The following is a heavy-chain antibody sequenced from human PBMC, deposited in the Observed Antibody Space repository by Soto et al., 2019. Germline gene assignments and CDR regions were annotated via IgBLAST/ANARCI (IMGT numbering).Heavy chain of an antibody. CDR2: INPSGGST. D-gene: IGHD2-2*01. CDR1: GYTFTSYF. Sequence: QVRLVQSGAEVKRPGASVMVSCKASGYTFTSYFMHWVRQAPGQGLEWMGVINPSGGSTSYAEKFRGRVTMTRDTSTKTVYMELSSLRSEDTAVYSCARGALPSATAYGMDVWGQGTTVTVSS. CDR3: ARGALPSATAYGMDV. J-gene: IGHJ6*02. V-gene: IGHV1-46*01.